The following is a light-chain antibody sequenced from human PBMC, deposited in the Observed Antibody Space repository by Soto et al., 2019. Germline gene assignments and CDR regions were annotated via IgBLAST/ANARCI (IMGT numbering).Light chain of an antibody. CDR2: WAS. CDR3: QQYYDPPLT. J-gene: IGKJ4*01. Sequence: DIVMTQSPDSLAVSLGERATINCKSSQSLLYSSNNRNYLAWYQQRPGQPPKLLIYWASTRESGVPDRFSGSGSGIDFTLTISSLQAEDVAVYYCQQYYDPPLTFGGGTKVEIK. V-gene: IGKV4-1*01. CDR1: QSLLYSSNNRNY.